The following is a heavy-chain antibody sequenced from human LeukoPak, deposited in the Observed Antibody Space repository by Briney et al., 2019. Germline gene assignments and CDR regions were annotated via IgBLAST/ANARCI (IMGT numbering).Heavy chain of an antibody. CDR3: ARGPASSSRTYYFDY. D-gene: IGHD6-6*01. Sequence: GASVKVSCKASGGTFSSYAISWVRQAPGQGLEWMGGIIPIFGTANYAQKFQGRVTITTDESTSTAYMELNSLRAEDTAVYYCARGPASSSRTYYFDYWGQGTLVTVSS. CDR2: IIPIFGTA. V-gene: IGHV1-69*05. CDR1: GGTFSSYA. J-gene: IGHJ4*02.